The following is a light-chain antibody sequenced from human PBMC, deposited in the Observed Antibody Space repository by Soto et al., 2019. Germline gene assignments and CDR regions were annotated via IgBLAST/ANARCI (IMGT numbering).Light chain of an antibody. V-gene: IGKV1-39*01. CDR1: QSINSY. CDR2: AAF. CDR3: QESYISPWT. Sequence: DIQMTQSPSSLSASVGDRVTITCRASQSINSYLNWYQQKPGKAPKLLISAAFSLQSGVPSRFSGSRSGTDFTLTITSLQPEDFATYYCQESYISPWTFGQGTKVEIK. J-gene: IGKJ1*01.